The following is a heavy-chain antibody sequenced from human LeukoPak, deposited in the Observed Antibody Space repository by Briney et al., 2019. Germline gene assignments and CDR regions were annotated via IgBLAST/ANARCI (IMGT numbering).Heavy chain of an antibody. CDR1: GFTFSSYA. CDR3: AKHSDSSGWYRDDY. CDR2: ISGSGGST. D-gene: IGHD6-19*01. Sequence: PGGSLRLSCAASGFTFSSYAMSWVRQAPGKGLEWVSAISGSGGSTYYADSVKGRFTISRDNSKNTLYLQMNSLRAEDTAVYYCAKHSDSSGWYRDDYWGQGTLVTVSS. J-gene: IGHJ4*02. V-gene: IGHV3-23*01.